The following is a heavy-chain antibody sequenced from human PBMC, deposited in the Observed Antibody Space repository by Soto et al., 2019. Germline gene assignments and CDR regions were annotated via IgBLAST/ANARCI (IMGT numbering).Heavy chain of an antibody. CDR3: AHTRSSGWYRRGYYFDY. CDR1: GFSLSTSGVG. V-gene: IGHV2-5*01. Sequence: VSGPTLVNPTQTLTLTCTFSGFSLSTSGVGVGWIRQPPGKALEWLALIYWNDDKRYSPSLKSRLTITKDTSKNQVVLTMTNMDPVDTATYYCAHTRSSGWYRRGYYFDYWGQGTLVTVSS. J-gene: IGHJ4*02. CDR2: IYWNDDK. D-gene: IGHD6-19*01.